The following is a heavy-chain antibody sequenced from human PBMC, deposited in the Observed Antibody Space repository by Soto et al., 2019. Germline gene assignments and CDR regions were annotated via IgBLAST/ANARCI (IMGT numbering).Heavy chain of an antibody. J-gene: IGHJ4*02. CDR3: ARTGGGMAARPLEY. CDR2: ISAYNGNK. V-gene: IGHV1-18*02. D-gene: IGHD6-25*01. CDR1: GYMFTTYG. Sequence: QVQLVQSGGEVKKPGASVEVSCRTSGYMFTTYGMSWVRQAPGQGLEWMAWISAYNGNKKYAHKFQGRVTLTTATSTSTASRELRNLTPAARGTVFLARTGGGMAARPLEYWGQGTLVTVSS.